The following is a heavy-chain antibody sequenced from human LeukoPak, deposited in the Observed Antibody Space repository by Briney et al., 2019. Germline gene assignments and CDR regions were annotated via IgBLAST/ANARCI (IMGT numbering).Heavy chain of an antibody. J-gene: IGHJ5*02. V-gene: IGHV4-34*01. CDR1: GGSFSGYY. CDR3: ARRVYYDILTGYLFDP. CDR2: INPSRNT. D-gene: IGHD3-9*01. Sequence: PSETLSLTCAVFGGSFSGYYWNWIRQPPGKGLEWIGQINPSRNTNYNPSLKSRVTISVDTSKKQFSLKLSSVSAADTAVYYCARRVYYDILTGYLFDPWGQGTLVTVSS.